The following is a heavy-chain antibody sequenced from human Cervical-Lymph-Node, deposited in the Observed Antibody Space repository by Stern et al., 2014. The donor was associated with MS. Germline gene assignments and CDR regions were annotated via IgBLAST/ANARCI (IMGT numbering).Heavy chain of an antibody. D-gene: IGHD2-15*01. CDR2: VWQDGSNK. Sequence: MQLVESGGGVVQPGRSLRLSCAASGFIFRNSGMHWVRQAPGKGLEWVAVVWQDGSNKYYADSVKGRFTISRDNSNNMVDLQMNSLTVEDMGIYYCTRDPRGYCSGGSCYQGFFDSWGRGTLVTVSS. J-gene: IGHJ4*02. CDR3: TRDPRGYCSGGSCYQGFFDS. V-gene: IGHV3-33*01. CDR1: GFIFRNSG.